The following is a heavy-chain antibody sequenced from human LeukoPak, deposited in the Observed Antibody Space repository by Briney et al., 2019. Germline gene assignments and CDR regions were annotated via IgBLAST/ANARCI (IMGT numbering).Heavy chain of an antibody. J-gene: IGHJ4*02. D-gene: IGHD3-22*01. Sequence: GGSLRLSCAASGFTFSSYAMSWVRQAPGKGLEYVSAISGSGSSTYYADSVKGRFTISRDNSKNTLYLQMNSLRAEDTAVYYCANAHYYDSSDYYSYYFDYWGQGTLVTVSS. V-gene: IGHV3-23*01. CDR2: ISGSGSST. CDR1: GFTFSSYA. CDR3: ANAHYYDSSDYYSYYFDY.